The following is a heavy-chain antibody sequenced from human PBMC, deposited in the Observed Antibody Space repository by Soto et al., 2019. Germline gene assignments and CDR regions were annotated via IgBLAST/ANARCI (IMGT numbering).Heavy chain of an antibody. D-gene: IGHD2-15*01. CDR2: IYHSGST. J-gene: IGHJ4*02. CDR3: AGGQVVAPQH. CDR1: GGSISSGGYS. Sequence: QLQLQESGSGLVKPSQTLSLTCAVSGGSISSGGYSWSWIRQPPGKGLEWIGYIYHSGSTYYNPSIQRRVPIAVDTSNTQFSLQLSSVTAADTAVYYSAGGQVVAPQHWGQGTLVTVSS. V-gene: IGHV4-30-2*01.